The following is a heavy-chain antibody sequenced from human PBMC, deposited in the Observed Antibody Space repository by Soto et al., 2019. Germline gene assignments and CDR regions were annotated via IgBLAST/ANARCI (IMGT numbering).Heavy chain of an antibody. V-gene: IGHV4-34*01. CDR2: INHSGST. Sequence: SETLSLTCAVYGGSFSGYSWTWIRQPPGTGLEWIGEINHSGSTNYNPSLKSRVTISVDTSKNQFSLRLTSVTAADTAVYYCARDKITGLFDYWGQGTLVTVSA. CDR3: ARDKITGLFDY. J-gene: IGHJ4*02. D-gene: IGHD2-8*02. CDR1: GGSFSGYS.